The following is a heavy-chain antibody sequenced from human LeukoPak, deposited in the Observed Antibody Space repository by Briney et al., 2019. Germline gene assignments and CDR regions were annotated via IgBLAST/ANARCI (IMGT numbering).Heavy chain of an antibody. CDR3: ARVRSIAVAGTGESGRTNYYYYMDV. J-gene: IGHJ6*03. V-gene: IGHV1-2*02. D-gene: IGHD6-19*01. CDR2: INPNSGGT. Sequence: GASVKVSCKASGYTFTSYGISWVRQAPGQGLEWMGWINPNSGGTNYAQKFQGRVTMTRDTSISTAYMELSRLRSDDTAVYYCARVRSIAVAGTGESGRTNYYYYMDVWGKGTTVTISS. CDR1: GYTFTSYG.